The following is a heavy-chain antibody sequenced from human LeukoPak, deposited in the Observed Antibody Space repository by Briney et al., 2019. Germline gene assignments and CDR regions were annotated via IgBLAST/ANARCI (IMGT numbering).Heavy chain of an antibody. V-gene: IGHV4-39*07. CDR1: GDSFISTSYY. CDR2: IYYSGST. CDR3: ASGSWSNFDY. D-gene: IGHD3-10*01. J-gene: IGHJ4*02. Sequence: SETLSLTCTVSGDSFISTSYYWAWIRQPPGKGLEWIGSIYYSGSTNYNPSLKSRVTISVDTSKNQFSLKLSSVTAADTAVYYCASGSWSNFDYWGQGTLVTVSS.